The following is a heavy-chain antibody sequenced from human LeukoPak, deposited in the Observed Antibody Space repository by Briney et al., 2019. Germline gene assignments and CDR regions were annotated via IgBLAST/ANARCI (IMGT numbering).Heavy chain of an antibody. V-gene: IGHV1-3*01. CDR1: GYTFTSYA. J-gene: IGHJ3*02. CDR3: ARDLGEKSYGYLEDI. D-gene: IGHD5-18*01. CDR2: INAGNGNT. Sequence: ASVKVSCKASGYTFTSYAMHWVRQAPGQRLEWMGWINAGNGNTKYSQKFQGRVTITRDTSASTAYMELSSLRSEDTAVYYCARDLGEKSYGYLEDIWGQGTMVTVSS.